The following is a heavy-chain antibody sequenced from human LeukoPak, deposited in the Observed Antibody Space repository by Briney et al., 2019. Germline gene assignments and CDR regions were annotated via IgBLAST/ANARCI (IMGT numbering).Heavy chain of an antibody. J-gene: IGHJ6*03. CDR3: ARGPSITMVRGGQWYYYMDV. CDR1: GYTFTSNY. D-gene: IGHD3-10*01. V-gene: IGHV1-46*01. Sequence: RASVKVSCKAFGYTFTSNYMHWVRQAPGQGPEWMGVISPSGGSTTYAQKFQGRVTMTRDTSTNTVYMELSSLRSEDTAVYYCARGPSITMVRGGQWYYYMDVWGKGTTVTISS. CDR2: ISPSGGST.